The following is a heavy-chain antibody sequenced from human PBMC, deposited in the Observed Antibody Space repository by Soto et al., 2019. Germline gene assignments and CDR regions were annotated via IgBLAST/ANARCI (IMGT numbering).Heavy chain of an antibody. J-gene: IGHJ3*02. CDR3: ARDRLLRFLEWLLESGPEGAFDI. CDR2: ISAYNGNT. CDR1: GGTFSSYT. D-gene: IGHD3-3*01. V-gene: IGHV1-18*01. Sequence: ASVKVSCKASGGTFSSYTISWVRQAPGQGLERMGWISAYNGNTNYAQKLQGRDTMTTDTSTSTVYMELRSLRSDDTAVYYCARDRLLRFLEWLLESGPEGAFDIWGQGTMVTVSS.